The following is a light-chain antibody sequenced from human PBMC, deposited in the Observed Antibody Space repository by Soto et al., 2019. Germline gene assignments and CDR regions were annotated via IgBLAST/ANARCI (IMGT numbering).Light chain of an antibody. J-gene: IGKJ1*01. CDR1: QILVNSDGGTY. CDR3: MQGTHWPWR. Sequence: DVVVAQSPLSLPVTLGQSASIFCRSSQILVNSDGGTYLHWFQQRPGQSPRRLIYKVSNRDSGGPDRFSGSASGTDFTLKISRVEADDVGVYYCMQGTHWPWRFGQGTKV. CDR2: KVS. V-gene: IGKV2-30*01.